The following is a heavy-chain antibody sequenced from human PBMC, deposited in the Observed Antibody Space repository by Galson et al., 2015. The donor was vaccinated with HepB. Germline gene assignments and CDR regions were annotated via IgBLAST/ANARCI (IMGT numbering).Heavy chain of an antibody. CDR1: GYTFTGYY. Sequence: SVKVSCKASGYTFTGYYMHWVRQAPGQGLEWMGWINPNSGGTNYAQKFQGRVTITRDTSISTAYMELSRLRSDDTAVYYCAREGDIVVVPAAYDAFDIWGQGTMVTVSS. V-gene: IGHV1-2*02. J-gene: IGHJ3*02. CDR3: AREGDIVVVPAAYDAFDI. CDR2: INPNSGGT. D-gene: IGHD2-2*01.